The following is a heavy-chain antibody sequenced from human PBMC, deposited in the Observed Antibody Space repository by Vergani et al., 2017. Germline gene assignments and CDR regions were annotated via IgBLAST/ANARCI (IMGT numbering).Heavy chain of an antibody. Sequence: QVQLVQSGAEVKKPGSSVKVSCKASGGTFISYTISWVRQAPGQGLEWMGRIIPMLGIANYAQNFQGRVTIIADKSTTTAYMDLSSLRSEDTAVSYCGRDRTGGNSFNWIDFWGQGTLVTVSS. J-gene: IGHJ4*02. D-gene: IGHD4-23*01. CDR2: IIPMLGIA. CDR3: GRDRTGGNSFNWIDF. V-gene: IGHV1-69*08. CDR1: GGTFISYT.